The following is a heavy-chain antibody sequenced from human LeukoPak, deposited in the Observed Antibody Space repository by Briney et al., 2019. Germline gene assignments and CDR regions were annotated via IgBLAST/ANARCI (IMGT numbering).Heavy chain of an antibody. Sequence: GGSLRLSCAASGFTFTHYWMSWVRQAPGKALEWVANIKQDGSEKYYVDSVKGRFTISRDNAKNSLYLQMNSLRAEDTAVYYCARVHYDFWSGYSYYFDYWGQGTLVTVSS. J-gene: IGHJ4*02. CDR2: IKQDGSEK. V-gene: IGHV3-7*01. D-gene: IGHD3-3*01. CDR1: GFTFTHYW. CDR3: ARVHYDFWSGYSYYFDY.